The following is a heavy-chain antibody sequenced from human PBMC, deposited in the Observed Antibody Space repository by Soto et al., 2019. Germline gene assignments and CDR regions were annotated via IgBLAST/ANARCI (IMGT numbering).Heavy chain of an antibody. CDR1: GGSIYSSPYY. V-gene: IGHV4-39*01. Sequence: SETLSLTCTVSGGSIYSSPYYWGWIRQSPGRGLEWIASISYSGSTFYNPSLKSRVTIFVHTSKNEFSLKLSSVTAADTALYYCSRRAPEGFDTWGQGTLVTVS. CDR3: SRRAPEGFDT. J-gene: IGHJ5*02. CDR2: ISYSGST.